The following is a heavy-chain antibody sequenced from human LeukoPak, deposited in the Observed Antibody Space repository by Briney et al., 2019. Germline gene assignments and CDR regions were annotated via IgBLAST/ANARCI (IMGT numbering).Heavy chain of an antibody. CDR1: GGSINGYF. CDR3: ARSARVEPGTGYYFDS. CDR2: ILTNGNT. D-gene: IGHD2-15*01. Sequence: PSGTLSLTCTVSGGSINGYFWSWMRQPAGKGLEWIGRILTNGNTDYNPSLNSRVTMSMDTSRNQFSLKLRSVSAADTAVYYCARSARVEPGTGYYFDSWGRGTLVTVSS. J-gene: IGHJ4*02. V-gene: IGHV4-4*07.